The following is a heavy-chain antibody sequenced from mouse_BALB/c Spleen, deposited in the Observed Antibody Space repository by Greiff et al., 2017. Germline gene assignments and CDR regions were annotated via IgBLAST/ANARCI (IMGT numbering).Heavy chain of an antibody. CDR3: AREGLGWYFDV. CDR2: IDPSDSET. D-gene: IGHD2-2*01. CDR1: GYTFTSYW. J-gene: IGHJ1*01. Sequence: QVQLQQPGAELVKPGAPVKLSCKASGYTFTSYWMNWVKQRPGRGLEWIGRIDPSDSETHYNQKFKDKATLTVDKSSSTAYIQLSSLTSEDSAVYYCAREGLGWYFDVWGAGTTVTVSS. V-gene: IGHV1-69*02.